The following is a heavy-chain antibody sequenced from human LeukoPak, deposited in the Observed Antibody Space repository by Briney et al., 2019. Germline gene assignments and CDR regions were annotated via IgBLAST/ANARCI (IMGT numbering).Heavy chain of an antibody. CDR1: GFTFSSYW. J-gene: IGHJ6*02. Sequence: GGSLRLSCAASGFTFSSYWMSWVRQAPGKGLEWVANIKEDGSEKYYVDSVKGRFTSSKDNAKNSLYLQMNSLRAEDTALYHCARNNGMDVWGQGTTVIVSS. V-gene: IGHV3-7*03. CDR3: ARNNGMDV. CDR2: IKEDGSEK.